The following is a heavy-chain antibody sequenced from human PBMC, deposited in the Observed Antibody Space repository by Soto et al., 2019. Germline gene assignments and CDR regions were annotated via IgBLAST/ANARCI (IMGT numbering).Heavy chain of an antibody. CDR3: ARGMGGMDV. V-gene: IGHV4-39*01. J-gene: IGHJ6*04. Sequence: TLSLTCTVSGGSISSSSYYWGWIRQPPGKGLEWIGSIYYSGSTYYNPSLKSRVTISVDTSKNQFSLKLSSVTAADTAVYYCARGMGGMDVWGKGTTVTVSS. D-gene: IGHD2-8*01. CDR1: GGSISSSSYY. CDR2: IYYSGST.